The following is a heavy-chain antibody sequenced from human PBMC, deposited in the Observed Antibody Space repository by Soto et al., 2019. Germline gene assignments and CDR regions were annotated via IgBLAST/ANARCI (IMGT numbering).Heavy chain of an antibody. D-gene: IGHD2-21*01. Sequence: QVQLQESGPGLVKPSETLSLTCAVSGASISSRTWWTWVRQSPGKGLEWIGEMYHNGGSNYNPFLKSRVAISTDTSKNQFSLTLTSVTAADTAMYYCTCCGHDYKIDNWGQGSLVTVSS. CDR2: MYHNGGS. V-gene: IGHV4-4*02. CDR3: TCCGHDYKIDN. CDR1: GASISSRTW. J-gene: IGHJ4*02.